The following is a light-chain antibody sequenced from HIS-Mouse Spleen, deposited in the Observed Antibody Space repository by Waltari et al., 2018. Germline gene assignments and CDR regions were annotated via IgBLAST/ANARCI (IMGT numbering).Light chain of an antibody. J-gene: IGLJ1*01. CDR2: DVS. V-gene: IGLV2-23*02. CDR1: SSDVGGYNL. CDR3: CSYAGSSTYV. Sequence: QSALTQPASVSGSPGQSITIPCTGTSSDVGGYNLVSWYQQHPGKAPKLMIYDVSKRPSGVSNRFSGSKSGNTASLTISGLQAEDEADYYCCSYAGSSTYVFGTGTKVTVL.